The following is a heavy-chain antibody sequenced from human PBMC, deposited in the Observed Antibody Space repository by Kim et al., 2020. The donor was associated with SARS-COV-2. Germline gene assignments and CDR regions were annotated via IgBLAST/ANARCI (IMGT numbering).Heavy chain of an antibody. CDR3: ARKSARIAAAGTIDY. V-gene: IGHV3-23*01. CDR1: GFTFSSYA. D-gene: IGHD6-13*01. CDR2: ISGSGGST. J-gene: IGHJ4*02. Sequence: GGSLRLSCAASGFTFSSYAMSWVRQAPGKGLEWVSAISGSGGSTYYADSAKGRFTISRDNSKNTLYLQMNSPRAEDTAVYYCARKSARIAAAGTIDYWGQGTLVTVSS.